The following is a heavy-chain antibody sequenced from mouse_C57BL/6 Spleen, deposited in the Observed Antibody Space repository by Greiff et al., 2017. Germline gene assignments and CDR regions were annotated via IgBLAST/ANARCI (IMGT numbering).Heavy chain of an antibody. CDR3: TRYSNWFAY. CDR2: IRLKSDNYAT. J-gene: IGHJ3*01. V-gene: IGHV6-3*01. D-gene: IGHD2-5*01. Sequence: EVKVEESGGGLVQPGGSMKLSCVASGFTFSNYWMNWVRQSPEKGLEWVAQIRLKSDNYATHYAESVKGRFTISRDDSKSSVYLQMNNLRAEDTGIYYCTRYSNWFAYWGQGTLVTVSA. CDR1: GFTFSNYW.